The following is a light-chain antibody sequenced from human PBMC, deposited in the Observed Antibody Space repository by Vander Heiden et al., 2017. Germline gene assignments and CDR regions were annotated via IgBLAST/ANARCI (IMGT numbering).Light chain of an antibody. CDR2: EVS. V-gene: IGLV2-23*02. J-gene: IGLJ2*01. CDR3: CSYTGSNTVV. Sequence: QSALTQPAPVSGSPAQSLTISSTGTSSAVGNYNLVSWYQQHPGKAPKLMIYEVSRRPLGDSNRFSGSKSGNTASLTISGLQAEDEADYYCCSYTGSNTVVFGGGTKLSVL. CDR1: SSAVGNYNL.